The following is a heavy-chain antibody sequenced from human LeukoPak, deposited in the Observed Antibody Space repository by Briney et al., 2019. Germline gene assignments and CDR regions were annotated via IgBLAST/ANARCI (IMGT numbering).Heavy chain of an antibody. Sequence: SETLSLTCAVYGGSFSGCYWSWIRQPPGKGLEWIGEINHSGSTDYNPSLESRVTISVDTSKNQFSLKLSSVTAADTAVYYCAKWGGSGSSYYYYYYGMNVWGKGTTVTVSS. CDR3: AKWGGSGSSYYYYYYGMNV. CDR2: INHSGST. D-gene: IGHD3-10*01. J-gene: IGHJ6*04. V-gene: IGHV4-34*01. CDR1: GGSFSGCY.